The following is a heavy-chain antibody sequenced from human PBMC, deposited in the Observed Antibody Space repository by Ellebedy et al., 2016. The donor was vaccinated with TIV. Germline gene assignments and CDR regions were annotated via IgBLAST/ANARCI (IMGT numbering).Heavy chain of an antibody. CDR2: IYSGGTT. J-gene: IGHJ4*02. V-gene: IGHV3-53*01. CDR1: EFTVSSNY. Sequence: PGGSLRLSCAASEFTVSSNYMSWVRQAPGKGLEWVSVIYSGGTTHYADSVKGRFPISRDKSKNTMYLQMNSLRAEDTAVYYCARGQLRLGELSLAPFDYWGQGTLVTVSS. D-gene: IGHD3-16*02. CDR3: ARGQLRLGELSLAPFDY.